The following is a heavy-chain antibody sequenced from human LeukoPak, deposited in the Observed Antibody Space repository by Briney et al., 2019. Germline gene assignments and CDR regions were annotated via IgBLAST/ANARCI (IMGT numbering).Heavy chain of an antibody. CDR2: INLGGRT. CDR3: ARGVTVRGVLRPTFGFNDYYYMDV. J-gene: IGHJ6*03. Sequence: PSETLSLTCDVSGGSFSDHFWDWIRQPPGKGLEWLGEINLGGRTNFHPTLRSRLTISLDTSKSQFSLKLTSVSAADTAVYYCARGVTVRGVLRPTFGFNDYYYMDVWGKGTAVTVSS. V-gene: IGHV4-34*01. D-gene: IGHD3-10*01. CDR1: GGSFSDHF.